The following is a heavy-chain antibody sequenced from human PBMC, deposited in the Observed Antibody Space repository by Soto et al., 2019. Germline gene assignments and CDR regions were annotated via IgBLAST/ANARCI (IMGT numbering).Heavy chain of an antibody. J-gene: IGHJ4*02. D-gene: IGHD4-17*01. CDR1: GESFSGYQ. CDR2: INHSGST. Sequence: HVQQQQWGAGLLKPSETLSLTCAVYGESFSGYQWTWIRQSPGKGLEWIGEINHSGSTNYNPSLKSRVTISVDTSKNQFSLKLSSVTAADTAVYYCARPMTALTMSLAYWGQGTRVTVSS. V-gene: IGHV4-34*02. CDR3: ARPMTALTMSLAY.